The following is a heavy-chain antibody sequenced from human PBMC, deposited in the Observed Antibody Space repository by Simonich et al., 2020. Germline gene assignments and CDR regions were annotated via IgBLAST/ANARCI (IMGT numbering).Heavy chain of an antibody. CDR2: INHSGST. J-gene: IGHJ3*02. Sequence: QVQLQQWGAGLLKPSETLSLTCAVYGGSLSGYYWSWIRQPPGKGLEWIGEINHSGSTNYNPSLKSRVTISVDTSKNQFSLKLISVTAADTAVYYCARPLGIVWAFDIWGQGTMVTVSS. CDR3: ARPLGIVWAFDI. CDR1: GGSLSGYY. V-gene: IGHV4-34*01. D-gene: IGHD3-16*01.